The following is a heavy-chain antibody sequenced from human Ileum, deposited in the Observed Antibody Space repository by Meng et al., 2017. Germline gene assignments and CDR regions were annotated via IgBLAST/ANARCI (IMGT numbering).Heavy chain of an antibody. V-gene: IGHV4-34*01. D-gene: IGHD1-26*01. CDR3: ARRVGATPYAYNWLDP. CDR2: IDHSGGT. J-gene: IGHJ5*02. Sequence: QGPLQEWGARLVKPSEPLAPTCGVYGGSFSGYYWSWIRQPPGKGLEWIGEIDHSGGTNYNPSLKNRVTISVDTSNNRFSLKLSSVKAADTALYFCARRVGATPYAYNWLDPWGQGTLVTVSS. CDR1: GGSFSGYY.